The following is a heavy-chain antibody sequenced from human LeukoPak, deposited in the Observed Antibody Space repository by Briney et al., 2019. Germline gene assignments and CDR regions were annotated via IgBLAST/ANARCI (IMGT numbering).Heavy chain of an antibody. CDR1: GDPISRDY. CDR2: IFQRGTT. J-gene: IGHJ6*03. Sequence: PSDSLSLTCNVSGDPISRDYWRWLRHTPGKAVVGSGFIFQRGTTDYKSTLQSRATISIGTSRKSFSLKLLSVTAADTGVYYCARTRPQDYGTSYIDVWGTGATFTVSS. V-gene: IGHV4-59*08. D-gene: IGHD4-17*01. CDR3: ARTRPQDYGTSYIDV.